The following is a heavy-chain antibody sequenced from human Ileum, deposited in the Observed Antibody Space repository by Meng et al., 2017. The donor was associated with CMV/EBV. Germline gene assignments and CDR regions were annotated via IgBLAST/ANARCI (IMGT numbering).Heavy chain of an antibody. Sequence: SLKISCVGSGFDLDGFAMHWVRQVPGKGLEWVSSISWNSDRLDYAGPVKGRFTISRDNAKNSLFVQMSSLKTEDTALYYCAKDVGAYAGFETWGQGTAVTVSS. J-gene: IGHJ6*02. CDR2: ISWNSDRL. CDR3: AKDVGAYAGFET. D-gene: IGHD3-9*01. V-gene: IGHV3-9*01. CDR1: GFDLDGFA.